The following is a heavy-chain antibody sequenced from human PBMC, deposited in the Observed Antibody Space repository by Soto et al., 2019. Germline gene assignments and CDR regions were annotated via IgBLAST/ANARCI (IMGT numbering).Heavy chain of an antibody. V-gene: IGHV1-18*01. J-gene: IGHJ4*02. CDR2: ISAYNGNT. CDR1: GYTFTSYG. CDR3: ARDFCSGGSCYSNFDY. D-gene: IGHD2-15*01. Sequence: QVQLVQSGAEVKKPGASVKVSCKASGYTFTSYGISWVRQAPGQGLEWMGWISAYNGNTNYAQKLQGRVTMTTDTPTSTAYMELRSLRSDDTAVYYCARDFCSGGSCYSNFDYWGQGTLVTVSS.